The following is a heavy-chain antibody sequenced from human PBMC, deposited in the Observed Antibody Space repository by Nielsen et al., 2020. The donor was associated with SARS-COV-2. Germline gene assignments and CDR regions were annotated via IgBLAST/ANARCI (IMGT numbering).Heavy chain of an antibody. CDR3: ARLLDTAKGYYYYYMDV. Sequence: SETLSLTCTVSGGSISSYYWSWIRQPPGKGLEWIGYIYYSGSTNYNPSLKSRVTISVDTSKNQFSLKLSSVTAADTAVYYCARLLDTAKGYYYYYMDVWGKGTTVTVSS. CDR1: GGSISSYY. V-gene: IGHV4-59*08. CDR2: IYYSGST. J-gene: IGHJ6*03. D-gene: IGHD5-18*01.